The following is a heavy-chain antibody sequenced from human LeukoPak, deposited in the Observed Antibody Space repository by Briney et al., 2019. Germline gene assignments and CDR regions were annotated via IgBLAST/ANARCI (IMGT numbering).Heavy chain of an antibody. J-gene: IGHJ3*02. Sequence: PGGSLRLSCAASGFTVSSNYMSWVRQAPGKGLEWVSSISSSSSYIYYADSVKGRFTISRDNAKNSLYLQMNSLRAEDTAVYYCARSIVGATRLGAFDIWGQGTMVTVSS. CDR3: ARSIVGATRLGAFDI. D-gene: IGHD1-26*01. CDR1: GFTVSSNY. CDR2: ISSSSSYI. V-gene: IGHV3-21*01.